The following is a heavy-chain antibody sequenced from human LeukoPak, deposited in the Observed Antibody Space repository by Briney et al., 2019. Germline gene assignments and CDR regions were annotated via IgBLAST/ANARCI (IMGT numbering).Heavy chain of an antibody. CDR3: ARVWSEDIVVVPAAITDYYYGMDV. D-gene: IGHD2-2*01. J-gene: IGHJ6*02. Sequence: SVKVSCKASGGTFSSYAISWVRQAPGQGLEWMGGIIPIFGTANYAQKFQGRVTITADESTSTAYMELSSLRSEDTAVYYCARVWSEDIVVVPAAITDYYYGMDVWGQGSTVTVSS. V-gene: IGHV1-69*13. CDR1: GGTFSSYA. CDR2: IIPIFGTA.